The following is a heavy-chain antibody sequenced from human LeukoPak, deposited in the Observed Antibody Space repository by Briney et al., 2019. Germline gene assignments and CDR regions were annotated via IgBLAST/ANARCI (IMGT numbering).Heavy chain of an antibody. D-gene: IGHD4-4*01. J-gene: IGHJ4*02. CDR3: ATASIVTSSSGY. Sequence: GGSLRLSCVASGFSFSSFAMSWVRQTPGKGLEWVSTIGTSGSDKYYADSVKGRFTMSRDNSENTLFLQMNSLSAEDTAVYYCATASIVTSSSGYWGQGSLVTVSS. V-gene: IGHV3-23*05. CDR1: GFSFSSFA. CDR2: IGTSGSDK.